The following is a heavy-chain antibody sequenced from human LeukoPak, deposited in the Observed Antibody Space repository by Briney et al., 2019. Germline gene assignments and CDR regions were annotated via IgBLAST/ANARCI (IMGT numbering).Heavy chain of an antibody. CDR3: AKDYGGYMDV. Sequence: GGSLRLSCAASGFTFSSYGMHWVRQAPGKGLEWVAVIWYDGSNKYYADSVKGRFTISRENSKNTLYLQMNSLRAEDTAVYYCAKDYGGYMDVWGKGTTVTVSS. CDR2: IWYDGSNK. CDR1: GFTFSSYG. V-gene: IGHV3-33*06. D-gene: IGHD4-23*01. J-gene: IGHJ6*03.